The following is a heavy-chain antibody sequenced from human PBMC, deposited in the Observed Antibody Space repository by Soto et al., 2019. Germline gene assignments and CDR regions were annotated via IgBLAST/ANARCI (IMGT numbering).Heavy chain of an antibody. V-gene: IGHV3-23*01. CDR2: ISGSGGST. J-gene: IGHJ5*02. CDR3: AKGQFIARPFGWFDP. Sequence: GGSLRLSCAASGFTFGSYAMSWVRQAPGKGLEWVSAISGSGGSTYYADSVKGRFTISRDNSKNTLYLQMNSLRAEDTAVYYCAKGQFIARPFGWFDPWGQGTLVTVSS. CDR1: GFTFGSYA. D-gene: IGHD6-6*01.